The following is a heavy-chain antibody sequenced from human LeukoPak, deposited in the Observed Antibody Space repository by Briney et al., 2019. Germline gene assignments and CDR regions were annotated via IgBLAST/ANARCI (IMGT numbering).Heavy chain of an antibody. CDR1: GYTFTGYY. CDR3: ARVSPPAIFGVVIPSIAFDY. V-gene: IGHV1-18*04. Sequence: WASVKVSCKASGYTFTGYYMHWVRQAPGQGLEWMGWISAYNGNTNYAQKLQGRVTMTTDTSTSTAYMELRSLRSDDTAVYYCARVSPPAIFGVVIPSIAFDYWGQGTLVTVSS. CDR2: ISAYNGNT. J-gene: IGHJ4*02. D-gene: IGHD3-3*01.